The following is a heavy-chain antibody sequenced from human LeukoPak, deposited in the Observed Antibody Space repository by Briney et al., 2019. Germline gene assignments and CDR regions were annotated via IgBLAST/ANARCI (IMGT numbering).Heavy chain of an antibody. D-gene: IGHD3-10*01. Sequence: ASVKVSCKASGYTFTGYYMHWVRQAPGQGLEWMGWINPNSGGTNYAQKFQGRVTMTRDTSISTAYMELSGLRSDDTAVYYCARGATPVRGVIHFDYWGQGTLVTVSS. CDR3: ARGATPVRGVIHFDY. V-gene: IGHV1-2*02. CDR2: INPNSGGT. J-gene: IGHJ4*02. CDR1: GYTFTGYY.